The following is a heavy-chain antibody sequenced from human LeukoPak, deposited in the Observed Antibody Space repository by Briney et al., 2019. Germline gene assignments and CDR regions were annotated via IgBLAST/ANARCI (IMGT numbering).Heavy chain of an antibody. D-gene: IGHD1-26*01. CDR1: GYTFTSFY. V-gene: IGHV1-46*01. Sequence: ASVKVSYKASGYTFTSFYMHWVRQAPGQGLEWMGVINSSGDSTTYAQNFRGRVTMTTDTSTSTVYMELSSLRSEDTAVYYCARPSRTSGFYFYGMDVWGPRTAVTVSS. J-gene: IGHJ6*02. CDR2: INSSGDST. CDR3: ARPSRTSGFYFYGMDV.